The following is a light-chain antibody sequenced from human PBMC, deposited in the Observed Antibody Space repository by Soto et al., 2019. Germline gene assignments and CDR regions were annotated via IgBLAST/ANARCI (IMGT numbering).Light chain of an antibody. J-gene: IGKJ1*01. CDR3: QQYGSSSWT. CDR1: QSVSSSY. Sequence: EIVVTQSPGTLSLSPRERATLSCRASQSVSSSYLAWYQQKPGQAPRLLIYVASSSATGIPDRFSGSGSVTYFTLTISLLEPEDFAVYYCQQYGSSSWTFGQGTKVEI. V-gene: IGKV3-20*01. CDR2: VAS.